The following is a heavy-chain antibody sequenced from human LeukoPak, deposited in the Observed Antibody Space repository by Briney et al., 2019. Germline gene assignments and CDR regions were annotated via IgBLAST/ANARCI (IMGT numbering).Heavy chain of an antibody. CDR2: IRYDGSNK. D-gene: IGHD6-6*01. J-gene: IGHJ4*02. CDR1: GFTFSSYG. Sequence: GGSLRLSCAASGFTFSSYGMHWVRQAPGKGLEWVAFIRYDGSNKYYADSAKGRFTISRDNSKNTLYLQMNSLGAEDTAVYYCAKTPLAARPPPYYFDYWGQGTLVTVSS. CDR3: AKTPLAARPPPYYFDY. V-gene: IGHV3-30*02.